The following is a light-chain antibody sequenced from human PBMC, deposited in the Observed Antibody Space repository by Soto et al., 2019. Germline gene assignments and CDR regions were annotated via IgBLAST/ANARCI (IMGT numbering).Light chain of an antibody. CDR2: AS. Sequence: EIVLTQSPGTLSLSPGDRATLSCRASQSVSDSYLAWYQQKPGQAPRLLIYASRRATGIPDRFSGSGSGTDFTLTISRLEPEDFAVYYCQHYGTSALFGPGTKVDIK. J-gene: IGKJ3*01. V-gene: IGKV3-20*01. CDR1: QSVSDSY. CDR3: QHYGTSAL.